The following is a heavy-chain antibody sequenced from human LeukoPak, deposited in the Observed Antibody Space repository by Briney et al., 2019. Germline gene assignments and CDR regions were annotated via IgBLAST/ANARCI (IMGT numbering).Heavy chain of an antibody. Sequence: SVKVSCRASGGTFSSYAISWVRQAPGQGLEWMGGIIPIFGTANYAQKFQGRVTITTDESTSTAYMELSSLRSEDTAVYYCARSSVVVPAAIPGEADAFDIWGQGTMVTVSS. CDR2: IIPIFGTA. CDR1: GGTFSSYA. CDR3: ARSSVVVPAAIPGEADAFDI. D-gene: IGHD2-2*02. J-gene: IGHJ3*02. V-gene: IGHV1-69*05.